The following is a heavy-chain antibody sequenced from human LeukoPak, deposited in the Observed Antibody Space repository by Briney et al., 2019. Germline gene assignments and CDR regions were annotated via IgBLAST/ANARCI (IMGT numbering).Heavy chain of an antibody. CDR1: GFTFSSYG. Sequence: GGSLRLSCAASGFTFSSYGMHWVRQAPGKGLEWVAVISYDGSNKYYADSVKGRFTISRDNSKNTLYLQMNSLRAEDTAVYYCAREGDIAVAPGFDYWGQGTLVTVSS. V-gene: IGHV3-30*03. D-gene: IGHD6-19*01. CDR2: ISYDGSNK. CDR3: AREGDIAVAPGFDY. J-gene: IGHJ4*02.